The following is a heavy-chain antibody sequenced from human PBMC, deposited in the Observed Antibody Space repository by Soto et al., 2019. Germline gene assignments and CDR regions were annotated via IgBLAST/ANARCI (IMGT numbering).Heavy chain of an antibody. CDR3: ARDLGRSSDGDYESYYYYYYGVDV. D-gene: IGHD4-17*01. V-gene: IGHV4-59*01. J-gene: IGHJ6*02. CDR1: GGSISSYY. CDR2: IYYSGST. Sequence: LETLSLTCTVSGGSISSYYWSWIRQPPGKGLEWIGYIYYSGSTNYNPSLKSRVTISVDTSKNQFSLKLSSVTAADTAVYYCARDLGRSSDGDYESYYYYYYGVDVWGQGTTVTVSS.